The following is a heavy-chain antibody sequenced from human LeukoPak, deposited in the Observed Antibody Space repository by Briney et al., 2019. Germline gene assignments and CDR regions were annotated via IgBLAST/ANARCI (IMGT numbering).Heavy chain of an antibody. CDR3: ARDPGRDGYNYAFDY. V-gene: IGHV4-59*01. Sequence: SETLSLTCTVSGGSISSYYWSWIRQPPGKGLEWIGDIYYSGSTNYNPSLKSRVTISVDTSKNQFSLKLSSVTAADTAVYYCARDPGRDGYNYAFDYWGQGTLVTVSS. D-gene: IGHD5-24*01. CDR1: GGSISSYY. J-gene: IGHJ4*02. CDR2: IYYSGST.